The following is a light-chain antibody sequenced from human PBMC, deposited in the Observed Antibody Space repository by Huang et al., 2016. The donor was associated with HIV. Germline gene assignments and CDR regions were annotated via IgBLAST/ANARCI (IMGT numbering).Light chain of an antibody. CDR3: QQRSKWPLT. V-gene: IGKV3-11*01. Sequence: EIVLTQSPVTLSLSPGKRATLSCRASQNIATYLAWYQQKPGQAPRFLIYDASNRATGIPARFSGSGSGTDFTLTISSLDPEDFVVYYCQQRSKWPLTFGGGTKVEIK. CDR2: DAS. J-gene: IGKJ4*01. CDR1: QNIATY.